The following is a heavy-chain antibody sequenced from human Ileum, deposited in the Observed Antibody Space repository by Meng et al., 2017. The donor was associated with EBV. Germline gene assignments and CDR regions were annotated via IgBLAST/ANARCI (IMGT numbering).Heavy chain of an antibody. CDR1: GDSVSSNSAA. D-gene: IGHD3-22*01. CDR2: TYYRSKWYN. CDR3: ARDSSSSAYSPFDY. V-gene: IGHV6-1*01. J-gene: IGHJ4*02. Sequence: VHLHQLGPGPVKPSQTLSLTCAISGDSVSSNSAAWNWIRHSPSRGLEWLGRTYYRSKWYNDYAVSVKSRITINPDTSKNQFSLQLNSVTPEDTAVYYCARDSSSSAYSPFDYWGQGTLVTVSS.